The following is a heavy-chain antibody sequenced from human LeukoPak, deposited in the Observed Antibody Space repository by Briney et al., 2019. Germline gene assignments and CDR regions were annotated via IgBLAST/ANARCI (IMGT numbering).Heavy chain of an antibody. D-gene: IGHD3-10*01. V-gene: IGHV1-8*02. J-gene: IGHJ5*02. Sequence: ASVKVSCKASGYTFNDHSIHWVRQAPGQGLEWMGWMNPKSGNTGYGQKFQGRVTMTRVTSITTAYMELRSLRSDDTAVYYCTKASLAFGTKYFDPWGQGTLVTVSS. CDR2: MNPKSGNT. CDR3: TKASLAFGTKYFDP. CDR1: GYTFNDHS.